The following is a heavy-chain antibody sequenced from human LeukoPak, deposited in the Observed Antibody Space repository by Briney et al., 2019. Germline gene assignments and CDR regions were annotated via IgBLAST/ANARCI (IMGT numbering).Heavy chain of an antibody. D-gene: IGHD6-13*01. J-gene: IGHJ4*02. V-gene: IGHV3-23*01. Sequence: GGSLRLSCAASGCTFSSYAMTWVRQAPGKGLEWVSAISGGATSTYYADSVQGRFTISRDNSKNMLYIQMNSLRADDTAVYYCARVGRSTWYYFDYWGQGTLVAISS. CDR3: ARVGRSTWYYFDY. CDR1: GCTFSSYA. CDR2: ISGGATST.